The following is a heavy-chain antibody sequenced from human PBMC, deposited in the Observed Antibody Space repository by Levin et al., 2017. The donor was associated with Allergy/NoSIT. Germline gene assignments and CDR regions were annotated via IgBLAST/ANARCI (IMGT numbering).Heavy chain of an antibody. CDR2: ISYDGSNK. CDR1: GFTFSSYG. V-gene: IGHV3-30*18. J-gene: IGHJ4*02. Sequence: GGSLRLSCAASGFTFSSYGMHWVRQAPGKGLEWVAVISYDGSNKYYADSVKGRFTISRDNSKNTLYLQMNSLRAEDTAVYYCAKGLYSSSWSLFDYWGQGTLVTVSS. CDR3: AKGLYSSSWSLFDY. D-gene: IGHD6-13*01.